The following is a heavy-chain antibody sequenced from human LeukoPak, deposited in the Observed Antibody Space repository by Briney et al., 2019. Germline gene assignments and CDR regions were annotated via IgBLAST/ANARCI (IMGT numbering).Heavy chain of an antibody. Sequence: SETLSLTCTVSGVSISTHFYYWGWIRQTPGKALEWIGNMYYRRSTYYNPSLNSRVSMSLDTSKNQFSLRLSSVTAADTAVYFCVRSETIWYYFDYWGQGRLVTVSS. CDR1: GVSISTHFYY. V-gene: IGHV4-39*07. J-gene: IGHJ4*02. D-gene: IGHD1-7*01. CDR3: VRSETIWYYFDY. CDR2: MYYRRST.